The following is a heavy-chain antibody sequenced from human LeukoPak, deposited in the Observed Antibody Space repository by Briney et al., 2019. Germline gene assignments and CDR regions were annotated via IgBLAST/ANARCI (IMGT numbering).Heavy chain of an antibody. D-gene: IGHD1-1*01. J-gene: IGHJ4*02. CDR2: ISHSGVTT. CDR1: GFTFSSYG. CDR3: AKTPDSYTTLNYFHH. V-gene: IGHV3-23*01. Sequence: HPGGTLTLSRVASGFTFSSYGLTWVRQAPGKGLQWVSSISHSGVTTYYADSVKGRFTISRDISENTLYLQMNSLRVEDAAVYYCAKTPDSYTTLNYFHHWGQGTLVTVSS.